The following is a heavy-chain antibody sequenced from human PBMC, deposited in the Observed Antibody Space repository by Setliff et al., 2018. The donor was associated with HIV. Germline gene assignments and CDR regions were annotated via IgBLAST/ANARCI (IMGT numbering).Heavy chain of an antibody. CDR3: ARACLVRGVIITNYGMDV. Sequence: ASVKVSCKASGYTFTGYYMHWVRQAPGQGLEWMGWLNPHNGGTNYAQKLQGRVTMTTDTSTSPAYMELRSLRSDDTAVYYFARACLVRGVIITNYGMDVWGQGTTVTVSS. D-gene: IGHD3-10*01. CDR1: GYTFTGYY. J-gene: IGHJ6*02. V-gene: IGHV1-2*02. CDR2: LNPHNGGT.